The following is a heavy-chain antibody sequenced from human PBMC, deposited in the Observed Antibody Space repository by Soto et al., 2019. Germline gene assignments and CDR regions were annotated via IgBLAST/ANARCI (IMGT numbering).Heavy chain of an antibody. D-gene: IGHD3-3*01. Sequence: SETLSLTCAVYGGSFSGYYWSWIRQPPGKGLEWIGEINHSGSTNYNPSLKSRVTISVDTSKNQFSLKLSSVTAADTAVYYCARGRWTYDFWSGYNYGMDVWGQGTTVTVPS. V-gene: IGHV4-34*01. J-gene: IGHJ6*02. CDR2: INHSGST. CDR3: ARGRWTYDFWSGYNYGMDV. CDR1: GGSFSGYY.